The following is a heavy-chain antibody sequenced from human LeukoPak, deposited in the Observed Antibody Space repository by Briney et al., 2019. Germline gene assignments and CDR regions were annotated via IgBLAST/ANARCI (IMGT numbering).Heavy chain of an antibody. CDR3: ARTRRDGYKEGYDFDY. D-gene: IGHD5-24*01. Sequence: KVSCKASGYTFTSYWIGWVRQVPGKGLEWMGIIYPGDSDTRYSPSFQGQVTISADKSISTAYLQWSSLKASDTAMYYCARTRRDGYKEGYDFDYWGQGTLVTVSS. CDR2: IYPGDSDT. CDR1: GYTFTSYW. V-gene: IGHV5-51*01. J-gene: IGHJ4*02.